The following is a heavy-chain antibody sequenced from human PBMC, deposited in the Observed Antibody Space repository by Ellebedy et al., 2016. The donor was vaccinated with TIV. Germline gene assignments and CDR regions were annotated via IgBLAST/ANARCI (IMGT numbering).Heavy chain of an antibody. V-gene: IGHV5-51*01. J-gene: IGHJ4*02. CDR3: ARHIGGGVIMVRGCFDY. Sequence: KVSCXASGNSFTNRWIAWVRQMPGKGLEWMGIIYTGDSDTRYSPSFQGHVTFSVDESINTAYLHWRSLKASDSAMYYCARHIGGGVIMVRGCFDYWGQGSLVTVAS. CDR1: GNSFTNRW. CDR2: IYTGDSDT. D-gene: IGHD3-10*01.